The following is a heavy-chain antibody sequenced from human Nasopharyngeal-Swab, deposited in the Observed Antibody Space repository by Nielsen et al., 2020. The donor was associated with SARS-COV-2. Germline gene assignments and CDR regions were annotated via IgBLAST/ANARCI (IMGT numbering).Heavy chain of an antibody. D-gene: IGHD6-19*01. J-gene: IGHJ4*02. CDR1: GFTFSYYW. CDR3: ARIGSSGWYPFDLDY. V-gene: IGHV3-7*01. CDR2: IGQDGSET. Sequence: GESLKISCKASGFTFSYYWMAWVRQAPGKGLAWLANIGQDGSETYSVDSVKGRFTILRDNARNSLYLEMNNLRVEDTAVYYCARIGSSGWYPFDLDYWGQGTRVTVSS.